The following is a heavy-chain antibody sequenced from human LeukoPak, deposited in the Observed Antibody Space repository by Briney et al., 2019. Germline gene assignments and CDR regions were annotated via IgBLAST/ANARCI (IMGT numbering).Heavy chain of an antibody. CDR2: ISYDGSNK. D-gene: IGHD2-2*01. CDR1: GFTFSSYA. V-gene: IGHV3-30*04. Sequence: GSLRLSCAASGFTFSSYAMHWVRQAPGKGLEWVAVISYDGSNKYYADSVKGRFTISRDNSKNTLYLQMNSLRAEDTAVYYCARDRSSTLLDYWGQGTLVTVSS. CDR3: ARDRSSTLLDY. J-gene: IGHJ4*02.